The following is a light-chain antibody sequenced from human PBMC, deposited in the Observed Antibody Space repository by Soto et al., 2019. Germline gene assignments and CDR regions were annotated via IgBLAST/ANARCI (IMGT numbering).Light chain of an antibody. V-gene: IGKV3-20*01. J-gene: IGKJ5*01. Sequence: EIVLTQSPGTLSLSPGERATLSCRASQSVSSSYLGWYQQKPGQAPRLLIYGASSRATGIPDRFSGSGSGTDCTLTISRLEPEDFAGYYCQQYGSSPITFGQGTRLEIK. CDR2: GAS. CDR1: QSVSSSY. CDR3: QQYGSSPIT.